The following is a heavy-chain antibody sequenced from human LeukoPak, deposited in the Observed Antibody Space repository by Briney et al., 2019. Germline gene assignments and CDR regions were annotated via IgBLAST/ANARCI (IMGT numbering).Heavy chain of an antibody. CDR1: SYSISSGYY. CDR3: ARSSVAVNSYYFDY. Sequence: SETLSLTCAVSSYSISSGYYWGGIRQPPGKGLEWIGSIYHSGSTYYNPYLKSRVTISVDTSKNQFSLKLSSVTAADTAVYYCARSSVAVNSYYFDYWGQGTLVTVSS. V-gene: IGHV4-38-2*01. CDR2: IYHSGST. D-gene: IGHD6-19*01. J-gene: IGHJ4*02.